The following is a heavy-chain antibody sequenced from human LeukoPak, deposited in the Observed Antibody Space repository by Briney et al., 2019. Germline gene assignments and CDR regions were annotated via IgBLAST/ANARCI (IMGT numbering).Heavy chain of an antibody. V-gene: IGHV1-69*13. CDR3: ASPTMVRGVNDAFDI. CDR1: GGTFSSYA. Sequence: ASVKVSCKASGGTFSSYAISWVRQAPGQGLEWMGGIIPIFGTANYAQKFQGRVTITADESTSTAYMELSSLRSEDTAVYYCASPTMVRGVNDAFDIWGQGTMVTVSS. D-gene: IGHD3-10*01. J-gene: IGHJ3*02. CDR2: IIPIFGTA.